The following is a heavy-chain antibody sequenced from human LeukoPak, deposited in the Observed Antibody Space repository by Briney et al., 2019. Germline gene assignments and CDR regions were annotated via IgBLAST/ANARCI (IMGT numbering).Heavy chain of an antibody. CDR1: GFSFSSFG. CDR3: ARGSGGYQYLMDV. V-gene: IGHV3-33*01. J-gene: IGHJ6*02. CDR2: VGYDVSIK. D-gene: IGHD2-15*01. Sequence: PGGSLRLSCAASGFSFSSFGMHWVRQAPGGGLEWVTIVGYDVSIKYYADSVKDRFTISRDNSKNTVHLQMNSLRAEDTAVYYCARGSGGYQYLMDVWGQGATVIVSS.